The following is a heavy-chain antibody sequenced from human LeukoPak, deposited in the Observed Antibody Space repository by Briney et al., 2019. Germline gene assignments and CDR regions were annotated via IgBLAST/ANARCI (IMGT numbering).Heavy chain of an antibody. V-gene: IGHV4-59*08. CDR2: LHYSGST. D-gene: IGHD1/OR15-1a*01. Sequence: PSETLSLTCTVSGGSISNYYWSWMRQPPGKGLEWIAYLHYSGSTNYNPSLKSRVTTSVDTSKNQFSLKLSSVTAADTAVYYCARSIAGTRSKFDYWGQGTLVTVSS. J-gene: IGHJ4*02. CDR1: GGSISNYY. CDR3: ARSIAGTRSKFDY.